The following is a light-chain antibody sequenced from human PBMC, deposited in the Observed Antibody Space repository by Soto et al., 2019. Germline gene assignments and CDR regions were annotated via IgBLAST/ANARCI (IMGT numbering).Light chain of an antibody. J-gene: IGKJ4*01. CDR2: GAS. Sequence: EIVLTQSPGTLSLSPGERATLSCRASQSIRSNYLAWYQQKPGQAPRLLIYGASSRATGIPDRFSGSGSGTDFTLTISRLEPEDFAVYYCQQYGRSPSTFGGGTKVDIK. V-gene: IGKV3-20*01. CDR1: QSIRSNY. CDR3: QQYGRSPST.